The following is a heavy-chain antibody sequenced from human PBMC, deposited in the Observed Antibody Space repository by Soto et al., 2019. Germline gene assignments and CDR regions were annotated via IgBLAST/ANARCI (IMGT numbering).Heavy chain of an antibody. Sequence: KAYRYTFTTYYIHWVRQAHGQGLEWMGIINPSGGRTSYAQKFQGRVTMTRDTSTSTVYMELSSLRSEDTAFFFFQAEDDIRGGSSVSAFLLNRSSDL. CDR3: QAEDDIRGGSSVSAFLLNRSSDL. CDR1: RYTFTTYY. D-gene: IGHD2-15*01. V-gene: IGHV1-46*01. J-gene: IGHJ2*01. CDR2: INPSGGRT.